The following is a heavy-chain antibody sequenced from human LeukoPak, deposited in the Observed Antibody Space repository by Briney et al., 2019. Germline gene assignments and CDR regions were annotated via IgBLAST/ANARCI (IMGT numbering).Heavy chain of an antibody. J-gene: IGHJ4*02. CDR3: ARGGASSRYFGY. D-gene: IGHD1-26*01. CDR2: VSYSGNT. Sequence: SETLSLTCTVSGGSISGHYWSWIRQPPGKGLEWIGFVSYSGNTNYNPSLNGRVTISLDTSKSQFSLSLNSVTAADTAAYFCARGGASSRYFGYWGQGTLVTVSS. V-gene: IGHV4-59*11. CDR1: GGSISGHY.